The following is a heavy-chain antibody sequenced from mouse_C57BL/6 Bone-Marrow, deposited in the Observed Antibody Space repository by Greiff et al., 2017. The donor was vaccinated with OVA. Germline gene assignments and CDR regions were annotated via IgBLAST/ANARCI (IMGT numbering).Heavy chain of an antibody. D-gene: IGHD2-4*01. Sequence: QVTLKESGPGILQPSQTLSLTCSFSGFSLSTFGMGVGWIRQPSGKGLEWLAHIWWDDDKYYNPALKSRLTISKDTSKNQVFLKIANVDTADTATYYCSRIALYDYDGSWFAYWGQGTLVTVSA. J-gene: IGHJ3*01. CDR1: GFSLSTFGMG. V-gene: IGHV8-8*01. CDR2: IWWDDDK. CDR3: SRIALYDYDGSWFAY.